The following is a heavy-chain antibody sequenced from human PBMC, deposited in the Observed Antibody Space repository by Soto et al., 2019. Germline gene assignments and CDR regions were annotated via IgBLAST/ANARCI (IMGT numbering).Heavy chain of an antibody. CDR1: GYRFTSYG. V-gene: IGHV1-18*01. J-gene: IGHJ4*02. D-gene: IGHD3-10*01. Sequence: GASVKVSCKASGYRFTSYGIGWVRQAPGQGLEWMGWINAYNGNTNYAQNLQGRVTLTTDTSTSTAYMELRSLRSNDTAVYYCARGVEYYGSGSYYTPFNYWGQGTLVTVSS. CDR3: ARGVEYYGSGSYYTPFNY. CDR2: INAYNGNT.